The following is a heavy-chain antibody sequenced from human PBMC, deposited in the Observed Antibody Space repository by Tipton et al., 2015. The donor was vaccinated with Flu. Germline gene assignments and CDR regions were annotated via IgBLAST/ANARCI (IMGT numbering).Heavy chain of an antibody. D-gene: IGHD6-19*01. Sequence: QLVQSGAEVKKPGASVKVYCKASGYTFTRYDINWVRQATGQGLEWMGWMNPNSGNTGYAQKFQGRVTMTRNTSISTAYKELSSPRSEDTAVYYWARSYEVAVAGIYYYYYGRDVWGQGTTVTVSS. CDR3: ARSYEVAVAGIYYYYYGRDV. CDR2: MNPNSGNT. J-gene: IGHJ6*02. V-gene: IGHV1-8*01. CDR1: GYTFTRYD.